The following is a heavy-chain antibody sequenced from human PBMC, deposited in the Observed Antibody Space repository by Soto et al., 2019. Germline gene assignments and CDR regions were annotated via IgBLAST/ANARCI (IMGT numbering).Heavy chain of an antibody. CDR1: XFXFSSYA. V-gene: IGHV3-23*01. CDR2: ISGSGGST. Sequence: EVXXXXSXXGLVXXGXXXXXXCAXSXFXFSSYAMSWVRQAPGKGLEWVSAISGSGGSTYYADSVKGRFXIXXXXXXXXXXXXXXSLRAEDTAVYYCAKDDGAFDIWGQGTMVTVXS. CDR3: AKDDGAFDI. J-gene: IGHJ3*02.